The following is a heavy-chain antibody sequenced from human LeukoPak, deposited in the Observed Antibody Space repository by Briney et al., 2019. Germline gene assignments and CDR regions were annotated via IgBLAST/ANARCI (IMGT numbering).Heavy chain of an antibody. CDR1: GFTFSSYE. Sequence: GGSLRLFCAASGFTFSSYEMNWVRQAPGKGLEWVSYISSSGSTIYYADSVKGRFTISRDNAKNSLSLQMNSLRAEDTAVYYCARDQGYCTSASCRGDAFDVWGQGSMISVSS. CDR2: ISSSGSTI. V-gene: IGHV3-48*03. J-gene: IGHJ3*01. CDR3: ARDQGYCTSASCRGDAFDV. D-gene: IGHD2-2*01.